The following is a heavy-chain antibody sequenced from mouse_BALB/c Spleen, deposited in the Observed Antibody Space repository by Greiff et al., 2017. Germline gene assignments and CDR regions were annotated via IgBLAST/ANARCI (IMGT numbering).Heavy chain of an antibody. D-gene: IGHD2-4*01. CDR3: ARATMITAGFAY. CDR2: IHYSGST. CDR1: GYSITSGYS. J-gene: IGHJ3*01. Sequence: DVKLQESGPDLVKPSQSLSLTCTVTGYSITSGYSWHWIRQFPGNKLEWMGYIHYSGSTNYNPSLKSRISITRDTSKNQFFLQLNSVTTEDTATYYCARATMITAGFAYWGQGTLVTVSA. V-gene: IGHV3-1*02.